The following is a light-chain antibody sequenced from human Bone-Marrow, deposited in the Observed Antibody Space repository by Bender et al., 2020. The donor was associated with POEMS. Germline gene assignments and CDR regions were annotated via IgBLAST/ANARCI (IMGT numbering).Light chain of an antibody. V-gene: IGLV6-57*01. CDR2: EDN. J-gene: IGLJ3*02. CDR3: QSYDSNIWV. CDR1: SGSIATNY. Sequence: NFILTQPHSVSESPGKTVTISCIRSSGSIATNYVQWYQQRPGSPPTTVIYEDNQRPSGVPDRFSGSIDGSSNSASLTISGLKTEDEADYYCQSYDSNIWVFGGGTKLTVL.